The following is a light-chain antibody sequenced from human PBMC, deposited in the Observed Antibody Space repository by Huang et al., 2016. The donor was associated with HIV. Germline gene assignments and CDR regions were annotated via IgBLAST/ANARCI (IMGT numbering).Light chain of an antibody. CDR1: QSISSW. CDR2: DAS. V-gene: IGKV1-5*01. Sequence: DIQMTQSPSTLSVSVGDRVTITCLASQSISSWLAWYQQKPGKAPKLLIYDASSLESGVPSRFSGSGSGTEFTLTISSLQPDNFATYYCQQYNSYPWTFGQGTKVEIK. CDR3: QQYNSYPWT. J-gene: IGKJ1*01.